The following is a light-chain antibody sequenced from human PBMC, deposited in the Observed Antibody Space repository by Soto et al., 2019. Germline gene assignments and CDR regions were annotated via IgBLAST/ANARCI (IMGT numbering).Light chain of an antibody. CDR3: QHWYGYMWT. J-gene: IGKJ1*01. V-gene: IGKV1-5*03. CDR1: QSISSW. Sequence: DIHLTQSPSTLSASVGDRVTITCRASQSISSWLAWYQQKPGKAPKLLIYKASTLESGVPSRFSGSGSGTEFTLTISSLQPDDFATYCCQHWYGYMWTFGQGTKVEIK. CDR2: KAS.